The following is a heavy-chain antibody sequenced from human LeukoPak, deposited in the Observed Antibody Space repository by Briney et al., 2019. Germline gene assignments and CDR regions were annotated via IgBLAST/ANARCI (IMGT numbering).Heavy chain of an antibody. CDR1: GFTFDDYA. CDR2: ISSSSSTI. D-gene: IGHD3-10*02. CDR3: ARGSVPDY. J-gene: IGHJ4*02. V-gene: IGHV3-48*01. Sequence: PGGSLRLSCAASGFTFDDYAMHWVRQAPGKGLEWVSYISSSSSTIYYADSVKGRFTISRDNAKNSLYLQMNSLRAEDTAVYYCARGSVPDYWGQGTLVTVSS.